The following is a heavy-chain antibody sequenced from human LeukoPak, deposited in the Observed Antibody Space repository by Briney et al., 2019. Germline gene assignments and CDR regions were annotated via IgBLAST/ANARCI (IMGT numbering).Heavy chain of an antibody. CDR3: ARVGSGTVLFDP. J-gene: IGHJ5*02. Sequence: SETLSLTCSISGGXISNANYYWSWIRQHPGKRLEWIGYVYYSGSAYYNPSLKSRVTISVDTSKNKFSLKLSSVTAADTAVYYCARVGSGTVLFDPWGQGTLVTVSS. V-gene: IGHV4-31*03. CDR2: VYYSGSA. D-gene: IGHD1/OR15-1a*01. CDR1: GGXISNANYY.